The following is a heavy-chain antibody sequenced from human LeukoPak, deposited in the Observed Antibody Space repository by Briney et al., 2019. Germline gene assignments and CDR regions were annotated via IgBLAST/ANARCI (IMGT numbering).Heavy chain of an antibody. V-gene: IGHV4-34*01. D-gene: IGHD3-10*01. CDR1: GGSFSGYY. CDR3: ASSRSAGLWFG. Sequence: SETLSLTCAVYGGSFSGYYWSWIRQPPGKGLEWIGEINDSGSTNYNPSLKSRVTISVDTSKNQFSLKLSSVTAADTAVYYCASSRSAGLWFGWGQGTLVTVSS. CDR2: INDSGST. J-gene: IGHJ4*02.